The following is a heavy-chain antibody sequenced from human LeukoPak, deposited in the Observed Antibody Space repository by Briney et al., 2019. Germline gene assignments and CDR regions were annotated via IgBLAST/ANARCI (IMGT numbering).Heavy chain of an antibody. D-gene: IGHD2-2*01. CDR1: GFTFSSDA. Sequence: GGSLRLSLVGSGFTFSSDAMTGVRQAPGKGLEWVSSISSNNNIYYADSVKGRFTISRDNAKNSLSLHMNSLRGEDTAVYYCGREDCNNVRCYGASDAWGQGTLVTVSS. CDR3: GREDCNNVRCYGASDA. J-gene: IGHJ5*02. CDR2: ISSNNNI. V-gene: IGHV3-69-1*01.